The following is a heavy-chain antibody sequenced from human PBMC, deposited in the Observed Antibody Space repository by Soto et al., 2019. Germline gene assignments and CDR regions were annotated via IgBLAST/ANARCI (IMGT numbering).Heavy chain of an antibody. CDR2: INHSGST. CDR3: ARYCTNGVCFRWFDP. CDR1: GGSFSGYY. Sequence: SETLSLTCAVYGGSFSGYYWSWIRQPPGKGLEWIGEINHSGSTNYNPSLKSRVTKSVDTSKNQFSLKLSSVTAADTAVYYCARYCTNGVCFRWFDPWGQGTLVTVSS. J-gene: IGHJ5*02. D-gene: IGHD2-8*01. V-gene: IGHV4-34*01.